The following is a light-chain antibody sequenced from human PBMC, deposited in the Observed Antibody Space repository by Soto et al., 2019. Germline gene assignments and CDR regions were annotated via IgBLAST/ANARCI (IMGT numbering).Light chain of an antibody. J-gene: IGKJ1*01. CDR2: KAS. CDR1: QTISSW. Sequence: DSHMTPSPSTLSGSVGARVTITCRASQTISSWLAWYQQKPGKAPKLLIYKASTLKSWVPSRFSGSGSGTEVTLTIRSLQPDGCATYYFQQYNSYSEAFGQGTKGELK. CDR3: QQYNSYSEA. V-gene: IGKV1-5*03.